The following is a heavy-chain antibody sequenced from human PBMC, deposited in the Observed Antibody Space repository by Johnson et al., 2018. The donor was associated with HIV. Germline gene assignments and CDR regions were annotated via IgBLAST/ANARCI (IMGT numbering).Heavy chain of an antibody. J-gene: IGHJ3*02. V-gene: IGHV3-64*01. Sequence: VQLVESGGGVVQPGRSLRLSCAASGFIFSTAAMHWVRQAPGKGLEYVASISINGDTTYYARSVQGRFTISRDNSKNMLYLQMNSLRAEDTAMYYCARGQLWLLDDALDIWGQGTMVTVSS. CDR3: ARGQLWLLDDALDI. CDR2: ISINGDTT. D-gene: IGHD5-18*01. CDR1: GFIFSTAA.